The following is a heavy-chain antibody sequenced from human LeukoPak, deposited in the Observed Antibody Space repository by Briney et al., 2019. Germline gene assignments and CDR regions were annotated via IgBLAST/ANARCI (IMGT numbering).Heavy chain of an antibody. V-gene: IGHV4-34*01. D-gene: IGHD2-2*01. Sequence: SETLSLTCAVYGGSFSGYYWSWIRQPPGKGLEWIGEINHSGSTNYNPPLKSRVTMSVDTSKNQFSLKLSSVTAADTAVYYCARGNVVPAATYYFDYWGQGTLVTVSS. J-gene: IGHJ4*02. CDR1: GGSFSGYY. CDR2: INHSGST. CDR3: ARGNVVPAATYYFDY.